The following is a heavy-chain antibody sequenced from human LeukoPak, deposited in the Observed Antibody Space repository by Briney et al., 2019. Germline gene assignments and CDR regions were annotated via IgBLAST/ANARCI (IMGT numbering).Heavy chain of an antibody. CDR3: AGGVTTRGFDY. D-gene: IGHD2-21*02. V-gene: IGHV4-59*01. J-gene: IGHJ4*02. CDR2: IYYSGST. Sequence: SETLSLTCTDSGGSISSYYWSWIRQPPGKGLEWIGYIYYSGSTNYNPSLKSRVTISVDTSKNQFSLKLSSVTAADTAVYYCAGGVTTRGFDYWGQGTLVTVSS. CDR1: GGSISSYY.